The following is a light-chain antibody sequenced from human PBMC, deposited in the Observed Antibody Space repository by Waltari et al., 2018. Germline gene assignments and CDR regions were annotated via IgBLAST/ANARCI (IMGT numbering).Light chain of an antibody. J-gene: IGKJ2*01. Sequence: EIVMTQSPATLSVSPGERATLPCRASQSVSSNLACYQQKPGQAPRLLIYGASTRATGIPAGFSGSGSGTEFTLTISSLQSEDFAVYYCQQYNNWPLYTFGQGTKLEIK. CDR1: QSVSSN. CDR3: QQYNNWPLYT. CDR2: GAS. V-gene: IGKV3-15*01.